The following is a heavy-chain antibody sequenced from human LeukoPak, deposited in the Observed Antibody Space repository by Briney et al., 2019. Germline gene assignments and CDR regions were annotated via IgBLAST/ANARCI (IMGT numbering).Heavy chain of an antibody. CDR3: ERVGYSSSWYNY. CDR2: IKQDGSEK. J-gene: IGHJ4*02. V-gene: IGHV3-7*01. CDR1: GGSISSYY. D-gene: IGHD6-13*01. Sequence: PSETLSLTCTVSGGSISSYYWSWVRQAPGKGLEWVANIKQDGSEKYYVDFVKGRFTISRDNAKNSLYLQMNSLRAEDTAVYYCERVGYSSSWYNYWGQGTLVTVSS.